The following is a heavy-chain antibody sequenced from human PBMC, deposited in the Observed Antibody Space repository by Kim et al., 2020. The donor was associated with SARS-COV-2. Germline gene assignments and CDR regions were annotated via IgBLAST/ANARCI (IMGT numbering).Heavy chain of an antibody. Sequence: GGPNSNPSLNSRATLSVDTTKNQFSLTLGSVTAADTAVYYCARLYGGNSNWGQGTLVTVSS. J-gene: IGHJ4*02. D-gene: IGHD2-21*02. CDR3: ARLYGGNSN. CDR2: GGP. V-gene: IGHV4-34*01.